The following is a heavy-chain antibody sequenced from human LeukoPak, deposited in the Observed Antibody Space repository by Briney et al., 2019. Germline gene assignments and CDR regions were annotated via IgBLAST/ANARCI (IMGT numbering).Heavy chain of an antibody. CDR2: IYYSGST. J-gene: IGHJ6*03. D-gene: IGHD1-26*01. CDR3: ARDGSIVGATTDSYYYYYMDV. Sequence: SETLSLTCTGSGGSISSYYWSWIRQPPGKGLEWIGYIYYSGSTNYNPSLKSRVTISVDTSKNQFSLKLSSVTAADTAVYYCARDGSIVGATTDSYYYYYMDVWGKGTTVTVSS. CDR1: GGSISSYY. V-gene: IGHV4-59*01.